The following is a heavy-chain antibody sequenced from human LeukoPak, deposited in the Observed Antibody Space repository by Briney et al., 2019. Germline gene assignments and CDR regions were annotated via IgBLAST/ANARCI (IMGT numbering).Heavy chain of an antibody. CDR3: ARDGDYYDRRFDP. CDR2: ISAYNGNT. CDR1: GYTFTSYY. J-gene: IGHJ5*02. V-gene: IGHV1-18*04. D-gene: IGHD3-22*01. Sequence: GASVKVSCKASGYTFTSYYMHWVRQAPGQGLEWMGWISAYNGNTNYAQRVQGRVTMTTDTSTNTAYMELRSLRSDDTAVYYCARDGDYYDRRFDPWGQGTLVTVSS.